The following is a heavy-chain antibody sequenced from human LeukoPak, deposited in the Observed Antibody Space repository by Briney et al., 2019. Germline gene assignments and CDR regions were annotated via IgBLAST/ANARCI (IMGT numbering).Heavy chain of an antibody. V-gene: IGHV4-31*03. J-gene: IGHJ4*02. CDR2: IYYSGST. CDR1: GGSFSSGGYY. CDR3: AREVAATYYFDY. Sequence: SETLSLTCTVSGGSFSSGGYYWSWIRQHPGKGLEWIGYIYYSGSTYYNPSLKSRVTISVDTSKNQFPLKLSSVTAADTAVYYCAREVAATYYFDYWGQGTLVTVSS. D-gene: IGHD6-25*01.